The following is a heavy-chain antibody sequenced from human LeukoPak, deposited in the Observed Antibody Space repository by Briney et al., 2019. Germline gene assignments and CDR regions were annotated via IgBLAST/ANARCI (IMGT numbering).Heavy chain of an antibody. J-gene: IGHJ4*02. Sequence: GGSLRLSGAASGFTFSTYGMHWVRQAPGKGPEWVAVISNDGSNKYYAESVKGRFTISRDNSKNTLYLQMNSLRAQDTAVYYCARDEGHCTGGSCYRQGYWGQGTLVTVSS. CDR2: ISNDGSNK. V-gene: IGHV3-30*03. CDR1: GFTFSTYG. CDR3: ARDEGHCTGGSCYRQGY. D-gene: IGHD2-15*01.